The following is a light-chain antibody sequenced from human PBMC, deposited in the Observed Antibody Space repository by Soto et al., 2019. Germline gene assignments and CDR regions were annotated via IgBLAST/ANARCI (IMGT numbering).Light chain of an antibody. V-gene: IGKV3D-11*01. CDR2: DAS. CDR3: QQRSNWPIT. J-gene: IGKJ5*01. CDR1: QGIGDT. Sequence: ENGMIESAATVSVYTEEGANLCCRASQGIGDTLAWYQQKPGQTPRLLIFDASSRATGTPARFSGSGSGTDFTLTISSLEPEDFAVYYCQQRSNWPITIGHGTRLAIK.